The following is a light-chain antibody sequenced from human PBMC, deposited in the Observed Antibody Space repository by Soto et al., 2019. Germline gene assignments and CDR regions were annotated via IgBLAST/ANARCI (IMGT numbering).Light chain of an antibody. CDR2: GAS. CDR3: QQYNNWPPGNT. V-gene: IGKV3-15*01. J-gene: IGKJ2*01. CDR1: QSVSSN. Sequence: EIVMTQSPATLSVSPGERATLSCRASQSVSSNLAWYQQKPDQAPRLLIYGASTRATGIPARFSGSGSGTEFTLTISSLQSEDFAVYYCQQYNNWPPGNTFGQGTKLEIK.